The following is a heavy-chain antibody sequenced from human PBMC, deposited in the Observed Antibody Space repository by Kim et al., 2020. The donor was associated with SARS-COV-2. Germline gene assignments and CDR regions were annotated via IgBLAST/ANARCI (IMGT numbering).Heavy chain of an antibody. J-gene: IGHJ4*02. V-gene: IGHV3-23*01. CDR2: IIAGGDGT. CDR3: AKELSNRD. CDR1: GFTFSSFV. Sequence: GGSLRRSCAASGFTFSSFVMSWVRQAPGKGLQWVSTIIAGGDGTYYADSVKGRFTISRDNSNNTLFLQMNSLRADDTAVYYCAKELSNRDWGQGTLVTVSS.